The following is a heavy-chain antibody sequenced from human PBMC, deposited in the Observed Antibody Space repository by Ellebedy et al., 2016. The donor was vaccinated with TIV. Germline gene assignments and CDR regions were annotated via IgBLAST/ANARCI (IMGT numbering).Heavy chain of an antibody. CDR3: ARGGTGTRGLGY. J-gene: IGHJ4*02. V-gene: IGHV3-30*03. D-gene: IGHD1-7*01. CDR1: GFTFSSYG. Sequence: GGSLRLSCAASGFTFSSYGMHWVRQAPGKGLEWVAVISYDGRNKYYADSVKGRFTIARDNSKNTLYLQMNSLRAEDTAVYYCARGGTGTRGLGYWGQGTLVTVSS. CDR2: ISYDGRNK.